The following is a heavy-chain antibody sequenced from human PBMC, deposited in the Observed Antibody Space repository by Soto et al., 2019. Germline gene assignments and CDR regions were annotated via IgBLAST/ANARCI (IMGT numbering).Heavy chain of an antibody. D-gene: IGHD5-12*01. J-gene: IGHJ6*02. Sequence: GGSLRLSCAASGFTFSSYAMHWVRQAPGKGLEWVAVISYDGSNKYYADSVKGRFTISRDNSKNTLYLQMNSLRAEDTAVYYCARMLRSTIVATSGYYYYGMDVWGQGTTVTVSS. V-gene: IGHV3-30-3*01. CDR2: ISYDGSNK. CDR3: ARMLRSTIVATSGYYYYGMDV. CDR1: GFTFSSYA.